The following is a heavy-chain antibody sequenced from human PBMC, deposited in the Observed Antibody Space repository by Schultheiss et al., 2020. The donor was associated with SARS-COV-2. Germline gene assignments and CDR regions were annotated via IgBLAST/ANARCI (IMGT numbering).Heavy chain of an antibody. Sequence: GGSLRLSCAASGFTFSSYSMNWVRQAPGKGLEWVSSISSSSSYIYYADSVKGRFTISRDNAKNSLYLQMNSLRAEDTALYYCAIYDILTGYYDYWGQGTLVTVSS. V-gene: IGHV3-21*04. D-gene: IGHD3-9*01. CDR1: GFTFSSYS. J-gene: IGHJ4*02. CDR3: AIYDILTGYYDY. CDR2: ISSSSSYI.